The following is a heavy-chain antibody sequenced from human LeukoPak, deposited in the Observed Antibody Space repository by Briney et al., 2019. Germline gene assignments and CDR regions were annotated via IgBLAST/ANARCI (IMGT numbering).Heavy chain of an antibody. CDR3: ATSSPHYYDSSGYPAPFDY. V-gene: IGHV4-39*01. D-gene: IGHD3-22*01. J-gene: IGHJ4*02. Sequence: PSETLSLTCTVSGGSISSSSYYWGWIRQPPGKGLEWIGSIYYSGSTYYNPSLKSRVTISVDTSKNQFSLKLSSVTAADTAVYYCATSSPHYYDSSGYPAPFDYWGQGTLVTVSS. CDR2: IYYSGST. CDR1: GGSISSSSYY.